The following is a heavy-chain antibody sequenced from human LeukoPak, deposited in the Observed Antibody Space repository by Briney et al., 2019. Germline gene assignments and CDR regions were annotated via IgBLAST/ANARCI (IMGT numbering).Heavy chain of an antibody. V-gene: IGHV1-2*02. Sequence: ASVKVSCTASGYTFTGYYMHWVRQAPGQGLEWMGWINPNSGGTNYAQKFQGRVTMTRDTSISTAYMELSRLRSDDTAVYYCARLAYCGGDCYLPSYYYYYYGMDVWGQGTTVTVSS. CDR2: INPNSGGT. J-gene: IGHJ6*02. CDR3: ARLAYCGGDCYLPSYYYYYYGMDV. D-gene: IGHD2-21*02. CDR1: GYTFTGYY.